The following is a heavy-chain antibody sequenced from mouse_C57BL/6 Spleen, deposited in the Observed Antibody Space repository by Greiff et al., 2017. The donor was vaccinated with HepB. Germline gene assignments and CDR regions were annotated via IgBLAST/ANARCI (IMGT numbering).Heavy chain of an antibody. D-gene: IGHD2-3*01. CDR3: ARRDGRGAMDY. CDR2: ISYSGST. V-gene: IGHV3-1*01. CDR1: GYSITSGYD. J-gene: IGHJ4*01. Sequence: EVQLQQSGPGMVKPSQSLSLTCTVTGYSITSGYDWHWIRHFPGNKLEWMGYISYSGSTNYNPSLKSRISITHDTSKNHFFLKLNSVTTEDTATYYCARRDGRGAMDYWGQGTSVTVSS.